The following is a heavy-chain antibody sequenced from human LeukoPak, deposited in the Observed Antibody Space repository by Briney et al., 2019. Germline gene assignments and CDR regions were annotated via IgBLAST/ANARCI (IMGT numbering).Heavy chain of an antibody. CDR2: IRYDGSNK. Sequence: GGSLRLSCAASGFAFSSYGMHWVRQAPGKGLEWVAFIRYDGSNKYYADSVKGRFTISRDNSKNTLYLQMNSLRAEDTAVYYCAKDRVIDTATYFDYWGQGTLVTVSS. D-gene: IGHD5-18*01. J-gene: IGHJ4*02. CDR3: AKDRVIDTATYFDY. V-gene: IGHV3-30*02. CDR1: GFAFSSYG.